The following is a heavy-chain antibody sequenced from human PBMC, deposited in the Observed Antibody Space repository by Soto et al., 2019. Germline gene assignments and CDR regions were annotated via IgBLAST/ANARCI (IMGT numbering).Heavy chain of an antibody. CDR1: GYSFTSSW. CDR3: ARHGRNWSDGMDV. Sequence: PGESLKISCKGSGYSFTSSWIGWVRQMPGKGLEWIGIIYPGDSDTRYSPSFQGQVTISADKSISTAYLQWGSLKASDTAMYYCARHGRNWSDGMDVWGQGTTVTVSS. J-gene: IGHJ6*02. CDR2: IYPGDSDT. V-gene: IGHV5-51*01.